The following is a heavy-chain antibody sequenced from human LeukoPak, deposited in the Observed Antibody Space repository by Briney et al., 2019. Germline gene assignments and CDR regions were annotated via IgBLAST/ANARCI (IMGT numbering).Heavy chain of an antibody. CDR3: AKDGPGGKYSYGLQYYFDY. CDR2: ISGSGGST. J-gene: IGHJ4*02. Sequence: GGSLRLSCAASGFTFSSYAMSWVRQAPGKGLEWVSAISGSGGSTYYADSVKGRFTISRDNSKNTLYLQMNSLRAEDTAVYYCAKDGPGGKYSYGLQYYFDYWGQGTLVTVSS. D-gene: IGHD5-18*01. V-gene: IGHV3-23*01. CDR1: GFTFSSYA.